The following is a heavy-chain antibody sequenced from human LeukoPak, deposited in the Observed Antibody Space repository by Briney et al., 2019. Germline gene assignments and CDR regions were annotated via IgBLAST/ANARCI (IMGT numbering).Heavy chain of an antibody. CDR3: GKGGTMVATIDY. CDR1: GYTFTSSY. J-gene: IGHJ4*02. CDR2: ISGYDGRT. D-gene: IGHD1-14*01. V-gene: IGHV1-18*01. Sequence: ASVKVSCKASGYTFTSSYITWVRQAPGQGLEWVGYISGYDGRTNYAENFQGRVTMTIDTSATTAYMDLGSLTSDDTAMYYCGKGGTMVATIDYWGQGTLVTVSS.